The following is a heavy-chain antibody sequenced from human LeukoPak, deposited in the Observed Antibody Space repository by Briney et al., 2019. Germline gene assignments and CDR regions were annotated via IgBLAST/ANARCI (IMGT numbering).Heavy chain of an antibody. CDR1: GSTFADYG. Sequence: GGSRRLSCGASGSTFADYGTSWVRQAPGKGLEWVSGINLVGARTGYAGSVKDRFTTSTDNSKNTPYRQMASLRTEGTAVYYCANYNGYSYGPHSDYWGQGSLVTVSS. J-gene: IGHJ4*02. D-gene: IGHD5-18*01. CDR3: ANYNGYSYGPHSDY. V-gene: IGHV3-20*04. CDR2: INLVGART.